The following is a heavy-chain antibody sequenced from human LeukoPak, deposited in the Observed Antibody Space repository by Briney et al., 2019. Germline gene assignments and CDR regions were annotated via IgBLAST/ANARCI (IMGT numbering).Heavy chain of an antibody. Sequence: GGSLRLSCAASGFTVSSNYMSWVRQAPGKGLEWVSVIYSGGSTYYADSVKGRFTISRDNSKNTLYLQMSSLRAEDTAVYYCARSYSSGWYGYFDYWGQGTLVTVSS. CDR2: IYSGGST. D-gene: IGHD6-19*01. J-gene: IGHJ4*02. CDR3: ARSYSSGWYGYFDY. V-gene: IGHV3-53*01. CDR1: GFTVSSNY.